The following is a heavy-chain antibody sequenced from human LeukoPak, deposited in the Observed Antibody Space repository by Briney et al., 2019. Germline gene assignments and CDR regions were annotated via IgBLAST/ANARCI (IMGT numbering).Heavy chain of an antibody. Sequence: KPSETLSLTCTVSGGSISSSSYYWGWIRQPPGKGLEWIGRIYYSGSTYYNPPLKSPVTISVDTSKNQFSLKLSSVTAADTAVYYCARHVAIFGVVNDAFDTWGQGTMVTVSS. D-gene: IGHD3-3*01. J-gene: IGHJ3*02. CDR2: IYYSGST. CDR3: ARHVAIFGVVNDAFDT. CDR1: GGSISSSSYY. V-gene: IGHV4-39*01.